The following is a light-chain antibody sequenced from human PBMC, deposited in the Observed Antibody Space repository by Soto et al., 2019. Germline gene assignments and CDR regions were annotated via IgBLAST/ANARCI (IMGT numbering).Light chain of an antibody. J-gene: IGKJ4*01. CDR3: QQYGSSPLT. V-gene: IGKV3-20*01. Sequence: EIVLTQSPGTLSLSPGERATLSCRASESVSDNYLAWYQQRSGQAPRLVIYGAASRASAAPYRFSGSGSGADFTLTISRLEPEDFAVYYCQQYGSSPLTFGGGTKVEIK. CDR1: ESVSDNY. CDR2: GAA.